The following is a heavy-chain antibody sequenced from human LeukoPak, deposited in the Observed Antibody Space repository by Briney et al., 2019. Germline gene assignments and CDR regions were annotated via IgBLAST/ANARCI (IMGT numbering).Heavy chain of an antibody. CDR3: AKDSGYSYGFLRNWFDP. V-gene: IGHV3-23*01. D-gene: IGHD5-18*01. CDR2: ISGSGGST. CDR1: GFTFSSYA. Sequence: PGGSLRLSCAASGFTFSSYAMSWVRQAPGKGLEWVSAISGSGGSTYYADSVKGRFTISRDNSKNTLYLQMNSLRAEDTAVYYCAKDSGYSYGFLRNWFDPWGQGTLVTVSS. J-gene: IGHJ5*02.